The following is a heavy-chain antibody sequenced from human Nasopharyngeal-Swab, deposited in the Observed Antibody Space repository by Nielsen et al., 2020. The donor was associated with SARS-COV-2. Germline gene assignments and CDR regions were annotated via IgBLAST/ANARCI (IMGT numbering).Heavy chain of an antibody. CDR2: ISSSSSYI. CDR3: ARDPPHFQPLYYFDY. J-gene: IGHJ4*02. D-gene: IGHD2-2*01. V-gene: IGHV3-21*01. CDR1: GFTFSSYR. Sequence: GESQKISCAASGFTFSSYRMNWVRQAPGKGLEWVSSISSSSSYIFYADSVKGRFTISRDNAKSSLYLQMNSLRAEDTAMYYCARDPPHFQPLYYFDYWGQGTLVTVSS.